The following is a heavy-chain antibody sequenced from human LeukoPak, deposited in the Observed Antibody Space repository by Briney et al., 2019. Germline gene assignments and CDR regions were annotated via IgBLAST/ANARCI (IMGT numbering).Heavy chain of an antibody. J-gene: IGHJ4*02. D-gene: IGHD6-19*01. CDR1: GYTFTSYG. CDR3: ARDRGRIAVAFFDY. V-gene: IGHV1-18*01. Sequence: ASVKVSCKASGYTFTSYGISWVRQAPGQGLEWMGWISAYNGNTNYAQKLQGRVTMTTDTSTSTAYMELRSLRSDDSAVYYCARDRGRIAVAFFDYWGQGTLVTVSS. CDR2: ISAYNGNT.